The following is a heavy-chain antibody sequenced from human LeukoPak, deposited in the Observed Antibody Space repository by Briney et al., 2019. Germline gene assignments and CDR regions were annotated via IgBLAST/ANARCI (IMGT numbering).Heavy chain of an antibody. V-gene: IGHV3-23*01. J-gene: IGHJ4*02. CDR2: ISGSGSIT. CDR1: GFTFSSYA. D-gene: IGHD2-2*01. CDR3: ARETVVHCSSTSCPIGY. Sequence: PGGSLRLSCAASGFTFSSYAMSWVRQAPGNGLKWVSAISGSGSITYYADSVKGRFTISRDSSKNTLYLQMNSLRAEDTAVYYCARETVVHCSSTSCPIGYWGQGTLVTVSS.